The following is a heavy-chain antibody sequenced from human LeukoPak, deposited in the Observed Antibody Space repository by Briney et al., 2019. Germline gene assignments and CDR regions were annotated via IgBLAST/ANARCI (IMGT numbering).Heavy chain of an antibody. J-gene: IGHJ4*02. V-gene: IGHV3-21*01. Sequence: PGGSLRLSCAASGFTFDDYGMSWVRQAPGKGLEWVSSISSSSSYIYYADSVKGRFTISRDNAKNSLYLQMNSLRAEDTAVYYCARLRRGGYWVDYWGQGTLVTVSS. CDR3: ARLRRGGYWVDY. CDR2: ISSSSSYI. CDR1: GFTFDDYG. D-gene: IGHD3-22*01.